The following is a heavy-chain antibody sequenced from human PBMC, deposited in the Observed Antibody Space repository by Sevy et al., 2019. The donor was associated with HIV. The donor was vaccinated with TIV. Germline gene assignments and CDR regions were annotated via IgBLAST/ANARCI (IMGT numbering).Heavy chain of an antibody. Sequence: ASVMVSCKASGCTFTSYGISWVRQAPGQGLEWMGWISAYNGNTNYAQKLQGRVTMTTDTSTSTAYMELRSLRSDDTAVYYCARVDYGDYVRYYYYYGMDVWGQGTTVTVSS. V-gene: IGHV1-18*01. D-gene: IGHD4-17*01. CDR3: ARVDYGDYVRYYYYYGMDV. J-gene: IGHJ6*02. CDR1: GCTFTSYG. CDR2: ISAYNGNT.